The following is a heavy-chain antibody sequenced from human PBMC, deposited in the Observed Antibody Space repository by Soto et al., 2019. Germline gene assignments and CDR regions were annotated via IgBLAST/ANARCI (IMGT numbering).Heavy chain of an antibody. CDR1: GFTFGTYG. CDR3: ARGSLRHVFEFDY. V-gene: IGHV3-33*01. D-gene: IGHD3-10*01. Sequence: GGSLRLSCAASGFTFGTYGMHWVRQSPGKGLEWVAVIWYDGSDKYYADSIKGRLTISRDNSKNTLYLQMNSLRAEDTAVYYCARGSLRHVFEFDYWGQGTLVIVSS. J-gene: IGHJ4*02. CDR2: IWYDGSDK.